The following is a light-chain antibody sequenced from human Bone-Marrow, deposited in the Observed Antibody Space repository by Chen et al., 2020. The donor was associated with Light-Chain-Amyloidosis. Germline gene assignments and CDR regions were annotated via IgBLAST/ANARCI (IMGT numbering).Light chain of an antibody. CDR2: RDT. J-gene: IGLJ2*01. CDR3: QSANSSGTYEVI. CDR1: DLPTKY. Sequence: SYELTQPPSAPVSPGQTARITCSGDDLPTKYAYWYQQKPGQAPVLVIHRDTERPSGISGRFSGSSSGTTATLTISRVQAEDGADYHCQSANSSGTYEVICGGGTKLTVL. V-gene: IGLV3-25*03.